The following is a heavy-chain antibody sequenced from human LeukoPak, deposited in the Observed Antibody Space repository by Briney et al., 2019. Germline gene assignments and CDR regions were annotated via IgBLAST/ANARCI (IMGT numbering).Heavy chain of an antibody. CDR2: IYHDGTT. V-gene: IGHV4-4*02. CDR3: VRATGAVAVRGWAFDI. Sequence: SETLSLTCGVSGYSISNNNWWQWVRQPPGKGLEWIGEIYHDGTTKYNSSLKSRVTISLDKFKNQFSLNLISVTAADTPVYYCVRATGAVAVRGWAFDIWGQGTMVTVSS. D-gene: IGHD6-19*01. CDR1: GYSISNNNW. J-gene: IGHJ3*02.